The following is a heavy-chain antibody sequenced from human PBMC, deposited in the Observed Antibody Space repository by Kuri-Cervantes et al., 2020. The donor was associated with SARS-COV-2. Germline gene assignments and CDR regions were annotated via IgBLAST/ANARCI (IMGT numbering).Heavy chain of an antibody. J-gene: IGHJ4*02. V-gene: IGHV1-69*05. Sequence: SVKVSCKASGYTFTSYGISWVRQAPGQGLEWMGGIIPIFGTANYAQKFQGRVTITTDESTSTAYMELSSLRSEDTAVYYCARPVTDDSSGYKYYFDYWGQGTLVTVSS. CDR3: ARPVTDDSSGYKYYFDY. CDR2: IIPIFGTA. D-gene: IGHD3-22*01. CDR1: GYTFTSYG.